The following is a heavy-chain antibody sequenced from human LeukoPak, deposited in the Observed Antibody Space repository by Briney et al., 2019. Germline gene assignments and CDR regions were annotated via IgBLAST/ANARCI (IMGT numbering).Heavy chain of an antibody. Sequence: GASVKGSCKTSGYTFTGYFIHWVRQATGQGPEWMGWINPNSGAATYAQKFLGRVTMTRDASINIASMELSRLRSDDTAVYYCARDAGYCGVTNCHPLYVFDLWGQGTMVTVST. CDR2: INPNSGAA. D-gene: IGHD2-15*01. J-gene: IGHJ3*01. CDR1: GYTFTGYF. CDR3: ARDAGYCGVTNCHPLYVFDL. V-gene: IGHV1-2*02.